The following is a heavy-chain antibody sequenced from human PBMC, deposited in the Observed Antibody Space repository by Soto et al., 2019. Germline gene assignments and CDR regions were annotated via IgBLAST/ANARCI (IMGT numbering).Heavy chain of an antibody. V-gene: IGHV1-3*01. CDR1: GYTFTIYP. Sequence: ASVKVSCKASGYTFTIYPMHWVRQAPGQGLEWMGWINAGNGDTKYSQKFQGRVTITRDTSASTAYMELSSLRSEDTAVYYCARDWTHYDSSGPGDYWGQGTLVTVSS. CDR2: INAGNGDT. J-gene: IGHJ4*02. D-gene: IGHD3-22*01. CDR3: ARDWTHYDSSGPGDY.